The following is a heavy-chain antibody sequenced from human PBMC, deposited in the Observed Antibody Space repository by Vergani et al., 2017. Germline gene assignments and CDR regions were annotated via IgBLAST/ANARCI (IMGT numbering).Heavy chain of an antibody. J-gene: IGHJ6*03. CDR3: ATYSTPPDNYYYYYMDV. V-gene: IGHV3-66*01. CDR1: GFTVSSNY. D-gene: IGHD4-11*01. Sequence: EVQLVESGGGLVQPGGSLRLSCAASGFTVSSNYMSWVRQAPGKGLEWVSVIYSGGSTYYADSVKGRFTISRDNSKNTLYLQMNSLRAEDTAVYYCATYSTPPDNYYYYYMDVWGKGP. CDR2: IYSGGST.